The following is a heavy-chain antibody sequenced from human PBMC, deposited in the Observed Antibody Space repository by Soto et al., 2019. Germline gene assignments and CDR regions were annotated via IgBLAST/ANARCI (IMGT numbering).Heavy chain of an antibody. CDR1: GGSISSSSYY. D-gene: IGHD3-10*01. CDR3: ARHRREGYYGSGSYPYYFDY. J-gene: IGHJ4*02. Sequence: QLQLQESGPGLVKPSETLSLTCTVSGGSISSSSYYWGWIRQPPGKGLEWIGSIYYSGSTYYNPSLKSRVTISVDTSKNQFSLKLSSVTAADTAVYYCARHRREGYYGSGSYPYYFDYGGQGTLVTVSS. V-gene: IGHV4-39*01. CDR2: IYYSGST.